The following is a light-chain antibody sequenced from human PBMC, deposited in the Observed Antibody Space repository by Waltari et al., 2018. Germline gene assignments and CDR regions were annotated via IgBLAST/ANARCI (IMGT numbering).Light chain of an antibody. V-gene: IGKV1-17*03. CDR3: QQYYSYFT. Sequence: DIQMTQSPSAMSASVGDRVAITCRASQDIGNYLAWFQQKPGTVPKRLIYAVSSLESGVPSRFSGSDSGTEFTLTINSLQPDDFATYSCQQYYSYFTFGGGAKVEIK. CDR2: AVS. CDR1: QDIGNY. J-gene: IGKJ4*01.